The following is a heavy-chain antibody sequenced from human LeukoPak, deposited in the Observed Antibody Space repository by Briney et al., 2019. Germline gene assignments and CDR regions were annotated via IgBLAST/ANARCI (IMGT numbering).Heavy chain of an antibody. CDR2: IYSGGST. Sequence: GGSLRLSCAASGFTVSTSFMSWVGQAPGKRLEWVSVIYSGGSTYYADSVKGRFTISRDNSKNTLYLQMNSLRAEDTAVYYCARDGVDYSFEYWGQGTQVTVSS. CDR1: GFTVSTSF. CDR3: ARDGVDYSFEY. D-gene: IGHD4-11*01. V-gene: IGHV3-53*01. J-gene: IGHJ4*02.